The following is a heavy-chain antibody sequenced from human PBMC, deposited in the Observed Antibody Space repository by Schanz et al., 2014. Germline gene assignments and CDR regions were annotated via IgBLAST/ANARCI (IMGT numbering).Heavy chain of an antibody. CDR3: ARDGDFDY. J-gene: IGHJ4*02. CDR1: GFTFSSYG. Sequence: QVQLVESGGGVVQPGRSLRLSCAASGFTFSSYGMHWVRQAPGTGLEWVAIIWDDGSNKYYADSMKGRFTISRDNSKNTLFLQMSSLRAEDAAVYYCARDGDFDYWGQGTLVTVSS. V-gene: IGHV3-33*01. CDR2: IWDDGSNK.